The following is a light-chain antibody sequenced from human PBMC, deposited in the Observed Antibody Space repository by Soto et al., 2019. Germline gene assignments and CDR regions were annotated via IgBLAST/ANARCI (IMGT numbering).Light chain of an antibody. J-gene: IGLJ3*02. CDR3: SSYTSSSTV. CDR1: SSDVGGYNY. Sequence: QSALTQPCSVSVSPGEAITISRTGTSSDVGGYNYVSWYQQHPGKAPKLMIYDVSNRPSGVSNRFSGSKSGNTASLTISGLQAEDEADYYCSSYTSSSTVFGGGTKVTVL. V-gene: IGLV2-14*01. CDR2: DVS.